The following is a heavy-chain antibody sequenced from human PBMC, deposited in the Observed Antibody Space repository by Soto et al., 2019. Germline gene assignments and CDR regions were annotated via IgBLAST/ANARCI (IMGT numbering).Heavy chain of an antibody. CDR1: GFAFGTYG. Sequence: GGSLRLSCAASGFAFGTYGMHWVRQAPGKGLEWVAGIWYDGSVKTYADSVKGRFSISRDNSQNTVYLQMNTLRAGDTAVYYCARADCGGQCPCDYWGQGTLVTVSS. J-gene: IGHJ4*02. D-gene: IGHD2-21*01. CDR3: ARADCGGQCPCDY. V-gene: IGHV3-33*01. CDR2: IWYDGSVK.